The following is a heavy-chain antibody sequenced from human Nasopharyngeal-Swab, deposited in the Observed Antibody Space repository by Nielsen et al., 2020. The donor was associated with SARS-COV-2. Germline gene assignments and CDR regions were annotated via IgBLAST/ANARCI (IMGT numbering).Heavy chain of an antibody. V-gene: IGHV2-26*01. D-gene: IGHD3-10*01. Sequence: WIRQPPGKALEWLAHIFSNDEKSYSTSSKSRLTIFKETSKSQVVLTMTNMDPVDTATYYCARIHWGSWMAQGVYFDYWGQGTLVTVSS. J-gene: IGHJ4*02. CDR2: IFSNDEK. CDR3: ARIHWGSWMAQGVYFDY.